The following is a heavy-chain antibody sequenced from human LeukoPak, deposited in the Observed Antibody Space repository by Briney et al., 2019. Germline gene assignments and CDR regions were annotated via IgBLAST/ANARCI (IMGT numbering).Heavy chain of an antibody. Sequence: GASVKVSCKASGGTFSIYAISWVRQAPGQGLEWMGGIIPIFGTANYAQKFQGRVTITTDESTSTAYMELSSLRSEDTAVYYCARGAPYGDYVFGYWGQGTLVTVSS. CDR3: ARGAPYGDYVFGY. CDR2: IIPIFGTA. J-gene: IGHJ4*02. CDR1: GGTFSIYA. V-gene: IGHV1-69*05. D-gene: IGHD4-17*01.